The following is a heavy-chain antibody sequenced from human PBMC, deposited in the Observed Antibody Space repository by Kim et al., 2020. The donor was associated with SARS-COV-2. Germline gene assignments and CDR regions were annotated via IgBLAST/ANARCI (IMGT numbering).Heavy chain of an antibody. Sequence: GGSLRLSCTASGFSYSRSGIHWVRQAPGKGLEWVAAVCNDGRNIFYADSVKGRFTVSSDNSHNTVSVHLQMDSLRAEDTAVYSCATTAYFGYLRNTFDVWGQGTMVFVSS. V-gene: IGHV3-33*01. CDR2: VCNDGRNI. CDR3: ATTAYFGYLRNTFDV. CDR1: GFSYSRSG. D-gene: IGHD5-12*01. J-gene: IGHJ3*01.